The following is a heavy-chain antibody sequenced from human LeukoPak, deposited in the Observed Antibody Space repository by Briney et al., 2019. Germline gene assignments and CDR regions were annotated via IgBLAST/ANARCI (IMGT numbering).Heavy chain of an antibody. J-gene: IGHJ4*02. V-gene: IGHV5-51*03. CDR1: GYSFTSYG. CDR2: IYPGDSDT. Sequence: PGESLKISCKGSGYSFTSYGTGWVGQIPAKGLDWMGIIYPGDSDTSYSPSSQGQVTISADKSISTAYLQWSSLKASDTATYYCARRGAVYDILTGYYPPYFDYWGQGTLVTVSS. D-gene: IGHD3-9*01. CDR3: ARRGAVYDILTGYYPPYFDY.